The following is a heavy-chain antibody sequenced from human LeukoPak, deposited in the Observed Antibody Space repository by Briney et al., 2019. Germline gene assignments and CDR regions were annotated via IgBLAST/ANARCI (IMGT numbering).Heavy chain of an antibody. Sequence: GGSLRLSCTASGFTFGDYAMSWFRQAPGKGLEWVGFIRSKVYGGTTEYAASVKGRFTISRDDSKSIAYLQMNSLKTEDTAVYYCTRDLFIGRWLRHEFDYWGQGTLVTVSS. D-gene: IGHD5-24*01. J-gene: IGHJ4*02. V-gene: IGHV3-49*03. CDR3: TRDLFIGRWLRHEFDY. CDR1: GFTFGDYA. CDR2: IRSKVYGGTT.